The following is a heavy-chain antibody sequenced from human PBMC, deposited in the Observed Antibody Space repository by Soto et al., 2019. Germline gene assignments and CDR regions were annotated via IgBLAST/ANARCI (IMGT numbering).Heavy chain of an antibody. CDR2: ISSLNGNT. J-gene: IGHJ5*02. CDR1: DSTFTGYT. Sequence: QVHLVQSETEVKEPGASVTVSCKTSDSTFTGYTINWVRQAPGQGLEWLGWISSLNGNTNYARKYQGRLTMTINTSANTAYMELRSLRSDDTAVYFCARGTVTSGRWFGPWGQGTLVTVSS. D-gene: IGHD4-17*01. V-gene: IGHV1-18*04. CDR3: ARGTVTSGRWFGP.